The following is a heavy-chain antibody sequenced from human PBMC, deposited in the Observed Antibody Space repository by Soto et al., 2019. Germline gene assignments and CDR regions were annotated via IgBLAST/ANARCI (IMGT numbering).Heavy chain of an antibody. CDR2: IYYSGST. D-gene: IGHD6-13*01. CDR3: ARSAAAGTRVSAFRIDY. Sequence: SETLSLTCTVSGGSISSHYWSWIRQPPGKGLEWIGYIYYSGSTNYNPSLKSRVTISVDTSKNQFSLKLSSVTAADTAVYYCARSAAAGTRVSAFRIDYWGQGTLVTVSS. CDR1: GGSISSHY. V-gene: IGHV4-59*11. J-gene: IGHJ4*02.